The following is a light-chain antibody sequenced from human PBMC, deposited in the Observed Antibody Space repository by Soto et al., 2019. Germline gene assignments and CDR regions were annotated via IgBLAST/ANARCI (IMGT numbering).Light chain of an antibody. CDR2: DAS. CDR1: QSISSW. J-gene: IGKJ2*01. CDR3: QQANSFPYT. Sequence: DILITESPSTLSASVGDRVTITCLASQSISSWLAWYQQKPGKAPKLLIYDASSLESGVPSRFSGSGSGTDFTLTISSLQPEDFATYYCQQANSFPYTFGQGTKVDI. V-gene: IGKV1-5*01.